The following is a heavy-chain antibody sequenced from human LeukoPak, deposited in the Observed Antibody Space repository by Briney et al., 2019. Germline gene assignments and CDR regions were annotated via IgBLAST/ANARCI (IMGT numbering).Heavy chain of an antibody. D-gene: IGHD6-13*01. CDR1: GYSLTSFD. V-gene: IGHV1-8*01. J-gene: IGHJ6*02. Sequence: VASVKVSCKASGYSLTSFDINWVRQGSGQGLEWMGWMNPKRGNTGYAPTFQGRVTITRDTSIDTVFMELSSLRPDDTAVYYCARGGSSSSYYNNYGMDVWGQGTTITVSS. CDR2: MNPKRGNT. CDR3: ARGGSSSSYYNNYGMDV.